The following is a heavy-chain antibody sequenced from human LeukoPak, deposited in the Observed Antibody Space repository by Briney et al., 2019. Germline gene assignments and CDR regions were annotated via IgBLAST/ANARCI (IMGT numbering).Heavy chain of an antibody. Sequence: SETLSLTCTVSGGSISSSSYYWGWIRQPPGKGLEWIGSIFYSGSTHYNPSLKSRVTISVDTSKEQFSLKLSSVIAADTAVYYCARRRWSSSSAYFDYWGQGTLVTVSS. D-gene: IGHD6-6*01. CDR2: IFYSGST. CDR1: GGSISSSSYY. V-gene: IGHV4-39*01. J-gene: IGHJ4*02. CDR3: ARRRWSSSSAYFDY.